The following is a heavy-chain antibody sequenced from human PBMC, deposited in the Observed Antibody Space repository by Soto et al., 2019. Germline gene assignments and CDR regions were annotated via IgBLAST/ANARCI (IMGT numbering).Heavy chain of an antibody. CDR3: ARHSGSSVRDY. CDR1: GDSISSSNW. CDR2: IYHSGST. Sequence: QVQLQESGPGLVKPSGTLSLTCAVSGDSISSSNWWSWVRQPPGKGLEWIGEIYHSGSTNYNPSLKSRVTISVAKSKNQFSLNMNSVTAADTAVYYCARHSGSSVRDYWGQGPLVTVSS. J-gene: IGHJ4*02. V-gene: IGHV4-4*02. D-gene: IGHD1-26*01.